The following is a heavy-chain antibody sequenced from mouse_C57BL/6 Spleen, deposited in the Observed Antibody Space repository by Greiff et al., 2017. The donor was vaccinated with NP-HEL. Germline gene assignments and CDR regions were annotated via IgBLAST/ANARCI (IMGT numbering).Heavy chain of an antibody. Sequence: EVQLVESGPGLVKPSQSLSLTCSVTGYSITSGYYWNWIRQFPGNKLEWMGYISYDGSNNYNPSLKNRISITRDTSKNQFFLKLNSVTTEDTATYYCARDRGMVTTTEYYFDYWGQGTTLTVSS. CDR1: GYSITSGYY. V-gene: IGHV3-6*01. D-gene: IGHD2-2*01. CDR3: ARDRGMVTTTEYYFDY. J-gene: IGHJ2*01. CDR2: ISYDGSN.